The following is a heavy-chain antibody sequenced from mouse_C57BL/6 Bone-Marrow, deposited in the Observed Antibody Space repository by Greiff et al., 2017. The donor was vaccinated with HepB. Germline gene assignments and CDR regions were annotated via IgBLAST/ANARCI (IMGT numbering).Heavy chain of an antibody. V-gene: IGHV5-15*01. J-gene: IGHJ1*03. Sequence: EVQGVESGGGLVQPGGSLKLSCAASGFTFSDYGMAWVRQAPRKGPEWVAFISNLAYSIYYADTVTGRFTISRKNATNTLYLEMSSLRSEDTAMYSCATLGGKGPYWYFDVWGKGTPVTVSS. CDR1: GFTFSDYG. CDR2: ISNLAYSI. D-gene: IGHD4-1*01. CDR3: ATLGGKGPYWYFDV.